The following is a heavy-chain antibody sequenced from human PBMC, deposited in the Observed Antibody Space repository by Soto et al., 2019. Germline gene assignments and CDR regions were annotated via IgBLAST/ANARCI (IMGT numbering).Heavy chain of an antibody. Sequence: QITLKESGPTLVKPTQTLTLTCTFSGFSLTTDRVGVGWIRQPPGEALEWLAVIYWDDSKTYRPSLESRLTITKDTSKTQVALTMTNIDSLYTATYYCAHAYGGRSLSWGQGTLVTVSS. CDR1: GFSLTTDRVG. D-gene: IGHD1-26*01. CDR3: AHAYGGRSLS. CDR2: IYWDDSK. V-gene: IGHV2-5*02. J-gene: IGHJ5*02.